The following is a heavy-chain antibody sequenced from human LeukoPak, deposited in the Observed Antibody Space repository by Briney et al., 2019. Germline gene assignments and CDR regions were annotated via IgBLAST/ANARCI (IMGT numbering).Heavy chain of an antibody. J-gene: IGHJ4*02. CDR2: INSNGDDT. D-gene: IGHD1-26*01. V-gene: IGHV3-64*01. CDR3: ARDPGRSPDY. Sequence: GGSLRLSCAASGFTFSHNSMHWVRQAPGKGLEYVSAINSNGDDTYYVNSVKGRFTISRDNSKNTLYLQMGSLRAEDMAVYYCARDPGRSPDYWGQGTLVTVSS. CDR1: GFTFSHNS.